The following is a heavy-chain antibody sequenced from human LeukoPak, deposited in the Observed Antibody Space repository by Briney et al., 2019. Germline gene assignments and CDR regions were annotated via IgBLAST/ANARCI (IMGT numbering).Heavy chain of an antibody. D-gene: IGHD1-1*01. CDR3: ARANDRGFDY. CDR1: GCTFSRYF. J-gene: IGHJ4*02. V-gene: IGHV3-33*01. Sequence: GSLRLSFAASGCTFSRYFMHCAGQAPANGLEGLAHIWYDGCNNYYAESVEGRFTISRDNSKNTLYLQMNSMRVEDTAVYYCARANDRGFDYWGQGTLVTVSS. CDR2: IWYDGCNN.